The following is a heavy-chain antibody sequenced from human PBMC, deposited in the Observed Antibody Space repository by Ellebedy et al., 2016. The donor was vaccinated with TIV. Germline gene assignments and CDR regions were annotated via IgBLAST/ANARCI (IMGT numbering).Heavy chain of an antibody. CDR1: GYTFSSYD. V-gene: IGHV1-8*01. Sequence: ASVKVSXXASGYTFSSYDINWVRQAPGQGLEWMGWMNPNSGNTGYAQKFQGRVTMTRDTSTSTVYMELSSLRSEDTAVYYCARDDRDDTGDYYAFDIWGQGTMVTVSS. J-gene: IGHJ3*02. CDR2: MNPNSGNT. CDR3: ARDDRDDTGDYYAFDI. D-gene: IGHD3-22*01.